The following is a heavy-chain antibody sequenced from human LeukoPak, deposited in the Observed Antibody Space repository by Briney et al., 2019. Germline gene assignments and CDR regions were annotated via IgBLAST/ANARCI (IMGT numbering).Heavy chain of an antibody. CDR3: ARGALYSSADY. Sequence: PGGSLRLSCAASGFSFSGYSVSWVRQAPGKGLEWVSSISAGASYIYYADSVKGRFTISRDNAKSSLYLQMNSLRAEGTAVYYCARGALYSSADYWGQGTLVTVSS. V-gene: IGHV3-21*01. CDR1: GFSFSGYS. J-gene: IGHJ4*02. D-gene: IGHD6-19*01. CDR2: ISAGASYI.